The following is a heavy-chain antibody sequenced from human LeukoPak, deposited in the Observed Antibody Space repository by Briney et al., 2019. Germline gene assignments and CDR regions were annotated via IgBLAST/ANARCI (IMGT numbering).Heavy chain of an antibody. Sequence: SGRSLRLSCAASGFTFSSYAMHWVRQAPGKGLEWVSYIVGSSSTIYYADSVKGRFTISRDNAKNSLYLQMDSLRAEDTAVYYCATDSPETAAFDYWGQGTLVTVSS. CDR3: ATDSPETAAFDY. CDR1: GFTFSSYA. D-gene: IGHD1-1*01. V-gene: IGHV3-48*04. CDR2: IVGSSSTI. J-gene: IGHJ4*02.